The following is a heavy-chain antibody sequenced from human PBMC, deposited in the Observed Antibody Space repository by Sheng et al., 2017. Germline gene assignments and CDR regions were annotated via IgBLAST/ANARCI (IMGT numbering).Heavy chain of an antibody. Sequence: EVQLLESGGGLVQPGGSLRLSCAASGFTFSSYAMNWVRQAPGKGLEWVSGIEKSGGTTYYADSVKGRFTVSRDNYKNTVYLQVNSLTAEDAAVYYCAKDLYSVPGAFDFWGQGTLVTV. CDR3: AKDLYSVPGAFDF. D-gene: IGHD3-16*01. CDR2: IEKSGGTT. CDR1: GFTFSSYA. J-gene: IGHJ4*02. V-gene: IGHV3-23*01.